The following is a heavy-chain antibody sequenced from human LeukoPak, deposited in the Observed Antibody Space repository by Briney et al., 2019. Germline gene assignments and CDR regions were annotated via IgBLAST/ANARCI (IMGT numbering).Heavy chain of an antibody. J-gene: IGHJ4*02. CDR2: ITSTSDTI. D-gene: IGHD3-22*01. CDR3: ARSSGYPFFDY. CDR1: GFTFSDYS. Sequence: GGSLRLSCEASGFTFSDYSMNWVRQAPGEGLEWLSYITSTSDTIYYADSVKGRFTSSRDNAKNSVYLQMNSLRAEDTAVYYRARSSGYPFFDYWGQGTLVTVSS. V-gene: IGHV3-48*01.